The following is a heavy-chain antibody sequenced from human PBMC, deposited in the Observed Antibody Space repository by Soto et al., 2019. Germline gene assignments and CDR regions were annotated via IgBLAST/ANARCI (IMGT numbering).Heavy chain of an antibody. CDR2: IKDDGSEK. D-gene: IGHD3-16*01. V-gene: IGHV3-7*01. CDR3: TRDLGWGDFEI. J-gene: IGHJ3*02. Sequence: EVQLVESGGGLVQPGGSLRLSCAASAFSFSNFWMAWVRQTPGKGPEWVATIKDDGSEKYYVDSLKGRFTVSRDNAEISLYPKMNILRVEDIVIYYCTRDLGWGDFEIWGQGTMVIVSS. CDR1: AFSFSNFW.